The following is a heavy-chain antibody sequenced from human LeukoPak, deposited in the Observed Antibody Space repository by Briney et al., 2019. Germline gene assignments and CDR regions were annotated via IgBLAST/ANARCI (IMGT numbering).Heavy chain of an antibody. CDR3: AKDVWSGWRDSQIDY. D-gene: IGHD6-19*01. CDR1: GFTLSSYA. CDR2: ISGSGGST. J-gene: IGHJ4*02. V-gene: IGHV3-23*01. Sequence: GGSLRLSCAASGFTLSSYAMSWVRQAPGKGREWVSAISGSGGSTYYADSVKGRFTISRDNSKNTLYLQMNSLRAEDTAVYYCAKDVWSGWRDSQIDYWGQGTLVTVSS.